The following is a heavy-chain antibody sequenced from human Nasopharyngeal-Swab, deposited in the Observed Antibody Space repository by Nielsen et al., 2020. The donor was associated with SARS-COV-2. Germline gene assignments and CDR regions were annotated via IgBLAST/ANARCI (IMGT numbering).Heavy chain of an antibody. D-gene: IGHD6-13*01. Sequence: GESLKISCAASGFTFSSYSMNWVRQAPGKGLEWVSSISSSSSSYIYYADSVKGRFTISRDNAKNSLYLQMNSLRAEDTAVYYCAREEGSSWHYFDYWGQGTLVTVSS. J-gene: IGHJ4*02. CDR3: AREEGSSWHYFDY. CDR2: ISSSSSSYI. V-gene: IGHV3-21*01. CDR1: GFTFSSYS.